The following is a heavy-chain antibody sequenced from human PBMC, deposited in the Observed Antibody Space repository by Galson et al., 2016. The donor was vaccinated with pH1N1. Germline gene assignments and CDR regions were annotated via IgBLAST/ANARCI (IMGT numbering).Heavy chain of an antibody. CDR1: GFTFRDFR. D-gene: IGHD2-15*01. J-gene: IGHJ6*02. Sequence: SLRLSCAVSGFTFRDFRMNWVRQAPGKGLEWASSIGTSGSYIFYADSVKGRFTVSRDNAKKSLYLQMNSLRVEDTATYYCARDLGDTLSYYHAMDVWGQGTAVTVSS. CDR3: ARDLGDTLSYYHAMDV. CDR2: IGTSGSYI. V-gene: IGHV3-21*01.